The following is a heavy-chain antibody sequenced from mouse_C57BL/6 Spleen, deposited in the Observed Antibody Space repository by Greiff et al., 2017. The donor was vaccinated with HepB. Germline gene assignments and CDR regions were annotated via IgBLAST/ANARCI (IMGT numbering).Heavy chain of an antibody. J-gene: IGHJ3*01. CDR1: GYTFTSYW. D-gene: IGHD4-1*01. CDR2: INPSNGGT. V-gene: IGHV1-53*01. Sequence: QVQLQQPGTELVKPGASVKLSCKASGYTFTSYWMHWVKQRPGQGLEWIGNINPSNGGTNYNEKFKSKATLTVDKSSSTAYMQLSSLTSEDSAVYYGARAGLTGTAWFADWGQGTLVTVSA. CDR3: ARAGLTGTAWFAD.